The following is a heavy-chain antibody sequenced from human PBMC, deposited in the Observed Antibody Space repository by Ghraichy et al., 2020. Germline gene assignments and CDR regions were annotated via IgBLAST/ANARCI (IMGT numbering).Heavy chain of an antibody. Sequence: GVSLRLSCAASGFTFSNYAMSWVRQAPGKGLEWVSAISGSGVSTYYADSVKGRFTISRDNSKNTLYLLMNSLRAEDTAVYYCAKAPTFYYDSSGLYFDYWGQGTLVTVSS. D-gene: IGHD3-22*01. CDR3: AKAPTFYYDSSGLYFDY. CDR1: GFTFSNYA. V-gene: IGHV3-23*01. J-gene: IGHJ4*02. CDR2: ISGSGVST.